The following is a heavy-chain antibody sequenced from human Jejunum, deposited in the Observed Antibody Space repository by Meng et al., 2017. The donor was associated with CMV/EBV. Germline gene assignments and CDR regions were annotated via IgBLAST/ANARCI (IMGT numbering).Heavy chain of an antibody. Sequence: SGFAFTNAGMSWVRQAPGKGLEWVGRIKHEADGGTIDYAAPVKGRFTISRDDSIKTVYLQMNSLKTDDTAVYYCAAGTGMTDFDYWGQGTLVTVSS. V-gene: IGHV3-15*01. J-gene: IGHJ4*02. CDR1: GFAFTNAG. D-gene: IGHD1-1*01. CDR3: AAGTGMTDFDY. CDR2: IKHEADGGTI.